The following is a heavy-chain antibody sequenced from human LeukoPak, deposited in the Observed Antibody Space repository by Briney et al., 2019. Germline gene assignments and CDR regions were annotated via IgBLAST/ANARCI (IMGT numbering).Heavy chain of an antibody. Sequence: GGSLRLSCSASGFTFSDYWMMWVRQAPGKGLEWVGNIRQDDSERNYVDSVKGRFTISRDNAKSSLYLQMNSLRAEDTAIYYCATDRKVGTWDPRFNYWGQGTLVTVSS. CDR2: IRQDDSER. CDR1: GFTFSDYW. V-gene: IGHV3-7*01. D-gene: IGHD4-23*01. CDR3: ATDRKVGTWDPRFNY. J-gene: IGHJ4*02.